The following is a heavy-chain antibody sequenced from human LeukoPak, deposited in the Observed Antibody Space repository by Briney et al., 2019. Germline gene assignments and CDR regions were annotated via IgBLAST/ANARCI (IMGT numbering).Heavy chain of an antibody. CDR3: ARSIEPGYSSLYYYYYMDV. J-gene: IGHJ6*03. D-gene: IGHD6-13*01. V-gene: IGHV4-4*07. Sequence: ETLSLTCTVSGGSVSSYYWSWIRQPAGKGLEWIGRIYTSGSTNYNPSPKSRVTMSVDTSKNQFSLKLSSVTAADTAVYYCARSIEPGYSSLYYYYYMDVWGKGTTVTVSS. CDR1: GGSVSSYY. CDR2: IYTSGST.